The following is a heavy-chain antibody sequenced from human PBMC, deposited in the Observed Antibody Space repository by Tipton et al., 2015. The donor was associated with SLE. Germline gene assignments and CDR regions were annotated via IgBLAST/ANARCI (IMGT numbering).Heavy chain of an antibody. D-gene: IGHD4-17*01. Sequence: TLSLTCAVSGGSISSSNWWTWVRQPPGKGLEWIGEIYHSGSTNYNPSLKSQVTISVDKSKNHFSLKLSSLTAAVTAVYYCARGDDYGDFWYFDLWGRGSLVTVSS. V-gene: IGHV4-4*02. J-gene: IGHJ2*01. CDR2: IYHSGST. CDR3: ARGDDYGDFWYFDL. CDR1: GGSISSSNW.